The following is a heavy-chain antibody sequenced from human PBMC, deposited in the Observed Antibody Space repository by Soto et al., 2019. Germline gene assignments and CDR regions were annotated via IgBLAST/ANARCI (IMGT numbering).Heavy chain of an antibody. J-gene: IGHJ5*02. D-gene: IGHD1-26*01. CDR1: GYTFTSYY. Sequence: ASVKVSCKASGYTFTSYYMHWVRQAPGQGLEWMGIINPSGGSTSYAQKFQGRVTVTRDTSTSTVYMELSSLRSEDTAVYYCARGYSGSYYILNWFDPWGQGTLVTVSS. CDR3: ARGYSGSYYILNWFDP. V-gene: IGHV1-46*01. CDR2: INPSGGST.